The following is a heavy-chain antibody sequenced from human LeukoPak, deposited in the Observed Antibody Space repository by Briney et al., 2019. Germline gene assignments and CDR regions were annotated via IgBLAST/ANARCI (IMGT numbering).Heavy chain of an antibody. J-gene: IGHJ4*02. CDR3: ARGEFLSRRKYYFDY. CDR2: INPNSGGT. D-gene: IGHD3-3*01. V-gene: IGHV1-2*02. Sequence: WASVKVSCRASGYTFTGYYMHWVRQAPGQGLEWMGWINPNSGGTNYAQKLQGRVTMTRDTSISTAYMELSGLRSDDTAVYYCARGEFLSRRKYYFDYWGQGTLGTVSS. CDR1: GYTFTGYY.